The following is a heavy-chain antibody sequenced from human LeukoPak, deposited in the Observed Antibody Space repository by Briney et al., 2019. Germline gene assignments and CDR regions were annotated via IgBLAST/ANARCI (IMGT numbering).Heavy chain of an antibody. CDR2: IIPILGIA. Sequence: SVTVSCKASGGTFSSYAISWVRQAPGQGLEWMGRIIPILGIANYAQKFQGRVTITADKSTSTAYMELSSLRSEDTAVYYCARAPVVGSSWSSYFDYWGQGTLVTVSS. D-gene: IGHD6-13*01. CDR1: GGTFSSYA. J-gene: IGHJ4*02. V-gene: IGHV1-69*04. CDR3: ARAPVVGSSWSSYFDY.